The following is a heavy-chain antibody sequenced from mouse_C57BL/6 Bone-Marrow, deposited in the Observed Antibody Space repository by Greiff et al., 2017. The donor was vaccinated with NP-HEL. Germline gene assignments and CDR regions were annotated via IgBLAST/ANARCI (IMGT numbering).Heavy chain of an antibody. CDR2: IHPNSGST. J-gene: IGHJ4*01. D-gene: IGHD2-3*01. CDR1: GYTFTSYW. Sequence: QVQLQQPGAELVKPGASVKLSCKASGYTFTSYWMHWVKPRPGQGLEWIGMIHPNSGSTNYNEKFKSKATLTVDKSSRPAYMQLSSLTTEDAAVYYCARSGLLPPVSRPHYYAMDYWGQGTSVTVSS. V-gene: IGHV1-64*01. CDR3: ARSGLLPPVSRPHYYAMDY.